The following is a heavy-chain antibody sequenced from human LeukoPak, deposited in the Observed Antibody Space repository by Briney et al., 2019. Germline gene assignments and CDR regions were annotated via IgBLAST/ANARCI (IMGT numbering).Heavy chain of an antibody. CDR3: ARARYSSSYTGMDV. J-gene: IGHJ6*02. CDR1: GYTFTGYY. CDR2: INPNSGGT. Sequence: ASVKVSCKASGYTFTGYYMHWVRQAPGQGLEWMGWINPNSGGTNYAQKFQGRVTMTRDTSISTAYMELSRLRSDDTAVYYCARARYSSSYTGMDVWGQGTTVTDSS. V-gene: IGHV1-2*02. D-gene: IGHD6-13*01.